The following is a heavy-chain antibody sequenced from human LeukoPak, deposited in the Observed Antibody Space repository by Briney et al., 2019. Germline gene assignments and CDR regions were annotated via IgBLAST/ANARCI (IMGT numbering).Heavy chain of an antibody. J-gene: IGHJ3*02. CDR1: GFTFSSYS. D-gene: IGHD3/OR15-3a*01. V-gene: IGHV3-48*01. CDR3: AREVDSDAFDI. CDR2: ISSSSSTI. Sequence: QAGGSLRLSCAASGFTFSSYSMNWVRQAPGKGLEWVSYISSSSSTIYYADSVKGRFTISRDNAKNSLYLQMNSLRAEDTAVYYCAREVDSDAFDIWGQGTMVTVSS.